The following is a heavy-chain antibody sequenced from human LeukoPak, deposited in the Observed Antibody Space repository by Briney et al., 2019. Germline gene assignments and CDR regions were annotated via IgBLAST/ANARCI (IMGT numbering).Heavy chain of an antibody. V-gene: IGHV3-9*01. CDR1: GFTFDDYA. J-gene: IGHJ4*02. D-gene: IGHD1-26*01. CDR2: ISWNSGSI. CDR3: AKGSIVGATDYFDY. Sequence: GGSLRLSCAASGFTFDDYAMHWVRQAPGKGLEWVSGISWNSGSIGYADSVKGRFTISRDNAKNSLYLQMNSLRAEDTALYYCAKGSIVGATDYFDYWGQGTLVTVSS.